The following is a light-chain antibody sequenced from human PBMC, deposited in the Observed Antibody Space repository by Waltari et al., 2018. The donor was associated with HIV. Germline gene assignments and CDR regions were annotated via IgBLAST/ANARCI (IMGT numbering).Light chain of an antibody. CDR3: GAWDSSLSAVV. Sequence: QSVLTQPPSVSAAPGQMVTISCSGSSSNIGHNYVSWYQQLPGTAPKLLIYDNHKRPSGIPDRFSGSKSGTSATLGITGLQTGDEADYYCGAWDSSLSAVVFGGGTKLIVL. CDR1: SSNIGHNY. CDR2: DNH. J-gene: IGLJ2*01. V-gene: IGLV1-51*01.